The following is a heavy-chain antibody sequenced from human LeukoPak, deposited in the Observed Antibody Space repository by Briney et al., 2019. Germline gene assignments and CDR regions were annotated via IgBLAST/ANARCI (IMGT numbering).Heavy chain of an antibody. D-gene: IGHD3-22*01. CDR2: INPSGGST. V-gene: IGHV1-46*01. J-gene: IGHJ6*02. CDR1: GYTFTSYD. CDR3: ARGVRGMIVVVTYYYGMDV. Sequence: GASVKVSCKASGYTFTSYDMHWVRQAPGQGLEWMGIINPSGGSTSYAQKFQGRVTMTRDTSTSTVYMELSSLRSEDTAVYYCARGVRGMIVVVTYYYGMDVWGQGTTVTVSS.